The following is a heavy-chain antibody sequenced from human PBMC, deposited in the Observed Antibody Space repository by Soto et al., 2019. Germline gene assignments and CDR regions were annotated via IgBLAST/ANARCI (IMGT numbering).Heavy chain of an antibody. D-gene: IGHD3-10*01. CDR3: ARGNYYGSGSYYRYQAYYYYGMDV. J-gene: IGHJ6*02. CDR2: IIPIFGTA. CDR1: GGTFSSYA. V-gene: IGHV1-69*13. Sequence: ASVKVSCKASGGTFSSYAISWVRQAPGQGLEWMGGIIPIFGTANYAQKFQGRVTITADESTSTAYMELSSLRSEDTAVYYCARGNYYGSGSYYRYQAYYYYGMDVWGQGTTVTVSS.